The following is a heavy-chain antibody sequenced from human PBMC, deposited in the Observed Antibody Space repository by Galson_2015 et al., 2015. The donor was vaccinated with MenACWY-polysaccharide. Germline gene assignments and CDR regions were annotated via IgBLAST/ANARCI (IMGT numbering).Heavy chain of an antibody. D-gene: IGHD3-10*02. J-gene: IGHJ4*02. CDR3: ARYVTAGGQIRYCAY. CDR2: INQDGREV. CDR1: GFTFSNFW. V-gene: IGHV3-7*01. Sequence: SLRLSCAAAGFTFSNFWMSWVRQAPGMGLEWVANINQDGREVYYVDSVKGRFAISRDNPKNSLYLQMNSLRPEDTAVYYCARYVTAGGQIRYCAYRGPGARVTVSS.